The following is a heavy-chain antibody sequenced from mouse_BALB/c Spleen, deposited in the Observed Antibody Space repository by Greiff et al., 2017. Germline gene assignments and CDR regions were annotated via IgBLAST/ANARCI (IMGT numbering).Heavy chain of an antibody. CDR2: IDTSDSYT. J-gene: IGHJ2*01. Sequence: QVQLKQPGAELVMPGASVKMSCKASGYTFTDYWMHWVKQRPGQGLEWIGAIDTSDSYTSYNQKFKGKATLTVDESSSTAYMQLSSLTSEDSAVYYCARQTTVVADYWGQGTTLTVSS. CDR3: ARQTTVVADY. V-gene: IGHV1-69*01. D-gene: IGHD1-1*01. CDR1: GYTFTDYW.